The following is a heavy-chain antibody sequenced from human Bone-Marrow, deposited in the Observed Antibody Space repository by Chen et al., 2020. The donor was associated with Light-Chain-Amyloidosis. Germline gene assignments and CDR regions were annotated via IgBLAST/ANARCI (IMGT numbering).Heavy chain of an antibody. V-gene: IGHV3-23*04. Sequence: EVQLVESGGGLLQRGGSLRLSCAASGFAFSSYAMSWVRQAPGKGLEWVSTISGSGGSRYYGDSVKGPLTRSSDNSKNALFLQMNSLRAEDTAVYYCAKDISYDDILPGYPADAFDIWGQGTMVTVSS. CDR2: ISGSGGSR. J-gene: IGHJ3*02. D-gene: IGHD3-9*01. CDR3: AKDISYDDILPGYPADAFDI. CDR1: GFAFSSYA.